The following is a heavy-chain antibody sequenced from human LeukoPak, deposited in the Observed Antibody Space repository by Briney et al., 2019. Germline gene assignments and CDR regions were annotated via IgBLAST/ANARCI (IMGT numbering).Heavy chain of an antibody. CDR2: IYYSGST. V-gene: IGHV4-59*01. J-gene: IGHJ4*02. CDR1: GGSISSYY. Sequence: SETLSLTCTVSGGSISSYYWSWIRQPPGKGLEWIGYIYYSGSTNYNPSLKSRVTISVDTSKNQFSLKLSSVTAADTAVYYCARGTGSAYSDYWGQGTLVTVSS. D-gene: IGHD1-1*01. CDR3: ARGTGSAYSDY.